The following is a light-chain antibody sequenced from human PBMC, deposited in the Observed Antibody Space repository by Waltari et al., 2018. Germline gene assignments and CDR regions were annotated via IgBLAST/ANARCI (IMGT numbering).Light chain of an antibody. CDR2: KAS. CDR1: QSIRNL. V-gene: IGKV1-5*03. J-gene: IGKJ2*01. CDR3: QQYDSRYT. Sequence: DIQLTQSPSTLSASVGDRVSITCRASQSIRNLLAWYQQKPGKAPNLLIYKASSLESGVPSRFSGSGSGTEFTLTISSLQPDDFATYYCQQYDSRYTFGQGTKLEIK.